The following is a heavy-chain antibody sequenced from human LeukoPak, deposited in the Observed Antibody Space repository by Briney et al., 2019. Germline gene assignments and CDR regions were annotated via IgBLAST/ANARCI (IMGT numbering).Heavy chain of an antibody. CDR2: ISGRGATT. J-gene: IGHJ5*01. D-gene: IGHD2-21*02. Sequence: PGGSLSLSCSASGFSFRNFAMNWVRQAPGKGLEWVAGISGRGATTFYADSVKGRFTISRDNSKYSLFLQMDNLGAEDTALYYCAQDRAKVTPTWFDSWCQGTLVIVSS. CDR1: GFSFRNFA. V-gene: IGHV3-23*01. CDR3: AQDRAKVTPTWFDS.